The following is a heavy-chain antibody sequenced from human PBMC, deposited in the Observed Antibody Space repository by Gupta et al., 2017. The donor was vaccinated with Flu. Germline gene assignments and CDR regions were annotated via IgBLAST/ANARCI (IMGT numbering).Heavy chain of an antibody. J-gene: IGHJ4*02. CDR2: ISSSGSTI. CDR3: ARGLRRGYSGYDKGPFDY. D-gene: IGHD5-12*01. CDR1: GFTFSSYD. V-gene: IGHV3-48*03. Sequence: EVQLVESGGGLVQPGGSLSLSCAASGFTFSSYDMNWVRQAPGKGLEWGSYISSSGSTIYYADSVKGRFTIARDNAKNSLYLQMNSLRAEDTAFYYCARGLRRGYSGYDKGPFDYWGQGTLVTVSS.